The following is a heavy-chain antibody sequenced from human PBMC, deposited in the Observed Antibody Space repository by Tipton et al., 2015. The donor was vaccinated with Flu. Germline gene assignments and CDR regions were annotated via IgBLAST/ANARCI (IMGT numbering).Heavy chain of an antibody. CDR3: ARALNNWNHGYGMDV. Sequence: QLVQSGAEVKKPGASVKVSCKASGYTFGSYYVHWVRQAPGQGLQWMGVVNPTGGTTVYAQRFQGRVTMTRDTSTTTVYMELSSLTSEDTALYFCARALNNWNHGYGMDVWGQGTTVTVSS. J-gene: IGHJ6*02. V-gene: IGHV1-46*01. D-gene: IGHD1-1*01. CDR1: GYTFGSYY. CDR2: VNPTGGTT.